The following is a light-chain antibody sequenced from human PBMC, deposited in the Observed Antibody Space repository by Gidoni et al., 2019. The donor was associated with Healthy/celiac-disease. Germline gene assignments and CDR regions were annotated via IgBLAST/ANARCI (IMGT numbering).Light chain of an antibody. V-gene: IGKV1-39*01. J-gene: IGKJ3*01. CDR1: QSISSY. Sequence: DIQMTQSPSSLSASVGDRVTITCRASQSISSYLNWYQQKPGKAPKLLIYAASSFQSGVPSRFSGSGSGTDFTLTISSLQPEDFATYSCQQSYSTPFTFGPGTKVDIK. CDR2: AAS. CDR3: QQSYSTPFT.